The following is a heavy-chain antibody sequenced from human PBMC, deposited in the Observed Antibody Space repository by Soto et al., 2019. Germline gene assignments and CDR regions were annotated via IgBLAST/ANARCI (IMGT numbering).Heavy chain of an antibody. CDR3: AKRFWWELKHYYFDY. D-gene: IGHD1-26*01. CDR2: ISGSGGST. J-gene: IGHJ4*02. Sequence: EVQLLESGGGLVQPGGSLRLSCAASGFTFSSYAMSWVRQAPGKGLEWVSAISGSGGSTYYADSVKGRFTISRDNSKNTLYLQMSSLRAEDTAVYYCAKRFWWELKHYYFDYWGQGTLVTGSS. V-gene: IGHV3-23*01. CDR1: GFTFSSYA.